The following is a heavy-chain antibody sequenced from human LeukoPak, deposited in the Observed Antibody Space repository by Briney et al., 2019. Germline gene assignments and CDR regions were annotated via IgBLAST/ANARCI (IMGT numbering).Heavy chain of an antibody. Sequence: SETLSLTCTVSGYSISSSTYYWGWIRQPPGKGLEWIGSMYYSSGNTYYNPSLKSRVTISVDTSKNQFSLKLSSVTAADTAVYYCARGRGEGRGIAMVRGVRAPSYNWFDPWGHGTQVTVSS. J-gene: IGHJ5*02. CDR1: GYSISSSTYY. D-gene: IGHD3-10*01. CDR3: ARGRGEGRGIAMVRGVRAPSYNWFDP. CDR2: MYYSSGNT. V-gene: IGHV4-39*07.